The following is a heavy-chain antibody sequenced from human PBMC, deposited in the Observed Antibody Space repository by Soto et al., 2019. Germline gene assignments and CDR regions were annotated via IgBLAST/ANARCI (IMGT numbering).Heavy chain of an antibody. V-gene: IGHV1-3*01. J-gene: IGHJ4*02. CDR3: ASGSGGGQWLAFDY. Sequence: ASVKVSCKASGYTFTSYAMHWARQAPGQRLEWMGWINAGNGNTKYSQKFQGRVTITRDTSASTAYMELSSLRSEDTAVYYCASGSGGGQWLAFDYWGQGTLVTVS. D-gene: IGHD6-19*01. CDR1: GYTFTSYA. CDR2: INAGNGNT.